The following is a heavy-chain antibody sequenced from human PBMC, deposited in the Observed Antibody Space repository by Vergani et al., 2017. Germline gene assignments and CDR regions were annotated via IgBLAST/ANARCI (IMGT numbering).Heavy chain of an antibody. CDR1: GASVNSYY. J-gene: IGHJ4*02. D-gene: IGHD3-10*01. CDR2: VSFRGDT. V-gene: IGHV4-59*02. CDR3: ARSRIYYGAGSPDY. Sequence: QVKLQESGPVLVKPSETLSLTCTVSGASVNSYYWSWIRQPPGKGLEWMGYVSFRGDTLYDPSVKGRMTISLNTSSNQFSLYLTSVTAADTAVYYCARSRIYYGAGSPDYWGQGTLVNVSS.